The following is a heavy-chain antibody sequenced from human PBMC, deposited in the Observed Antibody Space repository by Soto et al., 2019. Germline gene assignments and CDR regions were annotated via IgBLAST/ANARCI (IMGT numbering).Heavy chain of an antibody. CDR2: IYSGGST. V-gene: IGHV3-53*01. Sequence: GGSLRLSCAASGFTVSSNYMSWVRQAPGKGLEWVSVIYSGGSTYYADSVEGRFTISRDNSKNTLYLQMNSLRAGDTAVYYCGGGVAKGEVDYWGQGTLVTVSS. CDR1: GFTVSSNY. J-gene: IGHJ4*02. CDR3: GGGVAKGEVDY. D-gene: IGHD2-15*01.